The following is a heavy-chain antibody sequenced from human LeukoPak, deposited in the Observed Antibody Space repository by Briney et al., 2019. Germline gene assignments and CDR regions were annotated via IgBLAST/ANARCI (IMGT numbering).Heavy chain of an antibody. V-gene: IGHV3-23*01. CDR3: AKDSAYYYDSSGWAFDI. CDR1: GFTFSSYA. Sequence: GGSLRLSCAASGFTFSSYAMNWVRQAPGKGLDGVSVISASGSSTYYADSVKGRFTISRDNSKNTLYLQMNSLRAEDTAIYYCAKDSAYYYDSSGWAFDIWGQKTMVTVSS. J-gene: IGHJ3*02. D-gene: IGHD3-22*01. CDR2: ISASGSST.